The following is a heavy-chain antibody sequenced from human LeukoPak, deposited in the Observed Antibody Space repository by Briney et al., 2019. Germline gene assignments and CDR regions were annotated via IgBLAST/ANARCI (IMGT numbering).Heavy chain of an antibody. Sequence: ASVKVSCKASGGTFSNYGISWVRQAPGQGLEWMGGIIPIFGTTNYAQEFQGRLTISADEPTTTVYVELSSLRSDDTAVYYRARVAETGQYQLPSLDSWGQGTLVTVSS. D-gene: IGHD2-2*01. V-gene: IGHV1-69*01. CDR2: IIPIFGTT. CDR1: GGTFSNYG. J-gene: IGHJ4*02. CDR3: ARVAETGQYQLPSLDS.